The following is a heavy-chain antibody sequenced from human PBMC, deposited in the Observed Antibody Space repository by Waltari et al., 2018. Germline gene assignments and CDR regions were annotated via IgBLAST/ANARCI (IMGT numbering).Heavy chain of an antibody. J-gene: IGHJ5*02. CDR1: GGSISSGSYY. CDR2: IYTSGST. V-gene: IGHV4-61*09. CDR3: ARETPYSSSWAKYNWFDP. D-gene: IGHD6-13*01. Sequence: QVQLQESGPGLVKPSQTLSLTCTVSGGSISSGSYYWSWIRQPAGKGLEWIGYIYTSGSTNYNPSLKSRVTISVDTSKNQFSLKLSSVTAADTAVYYCARETPYSSSWAKYNWFDPWGQGTLVTVSS.